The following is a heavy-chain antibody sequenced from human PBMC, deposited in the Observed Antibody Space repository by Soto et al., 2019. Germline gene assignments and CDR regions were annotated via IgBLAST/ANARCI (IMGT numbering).Heavy chain of an antibody. CDR3: AKGGCIVVEPAATFRCDP. J-gene: IGHJ5*02. V-gene: IGHV3-30*18. D-gene: IGHD2-2*01. CDR1: GFTFSNFG. CDR2: MSYDGNII. Sequence: QVQLVESGGGVVQPGRSLRLSCTASGFTFSNFGMHWVRQAPGKGLEWVALMSYDGNIIYYADSVKGRFTISRDNSNNTLYLQMNNLRREDSGVYYCAKGGCIVVEPAATFRCDPWGQGTLVTVSS.